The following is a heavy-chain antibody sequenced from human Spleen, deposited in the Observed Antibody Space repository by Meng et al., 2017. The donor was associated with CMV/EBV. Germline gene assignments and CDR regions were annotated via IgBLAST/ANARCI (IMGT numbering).Heavy chain of an antibody. V-gene: IGHV4-59*01. J-gene: IGHJ5*02. D-gene: IGHD6-13*01. CDR3: ARSSSWANWFDP. CDR1: GGSISSYY. Sequence: SETLSLTCTVSGGSISSYYWSWIRQPPGKGLEWIGYIYYSGSTNYNPSLKSRVTISVDTSKNQFSLKLNSVTAADTAVYYCARSSSWANWFDPWGQGTLVTVSS. CDR2: IYYSGST.